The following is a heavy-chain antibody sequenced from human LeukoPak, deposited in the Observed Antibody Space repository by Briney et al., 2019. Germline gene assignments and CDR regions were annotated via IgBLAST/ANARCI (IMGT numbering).Heavy chain of an antibody. D-gene: IGHD3-22*01. V-gene: IGHV4-59*08. CDR1: GGSISSYY. CDR2: IYYSGST. J-gene: IGHJ3*02. CDR3: ARHVDYYDSSGYNAFDI. Sequence: PSETLSLTCTVSGGSISSYYWSWIRQPPGKGLEWIRYIYYSGSTNYNPSLKSRVTISVDTSKNQFSLKLSSVTAADTAVYYCARHVDYYDSSGYNAFDIWGQGTMVTVSS.